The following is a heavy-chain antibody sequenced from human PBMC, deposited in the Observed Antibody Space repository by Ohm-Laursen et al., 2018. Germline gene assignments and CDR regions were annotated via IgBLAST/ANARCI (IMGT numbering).Heavy chain of an antibody. CDR2: INPNSGGT. CDR1: GYTFTGYF. J-gene: IGHJ4*02. V-gene: IGHV1-2*02. CDR3: ARSKGLFDY. Sequence: ASVKVSCKASGYTFTGYFIHWVRQAPGQGLEWMGWINPNSGGTNYAQKFQGRVTMTRDTSTSIVYMELSSLRSEDTAVYYCARSKGLFDYWGQGTLVTVSS.